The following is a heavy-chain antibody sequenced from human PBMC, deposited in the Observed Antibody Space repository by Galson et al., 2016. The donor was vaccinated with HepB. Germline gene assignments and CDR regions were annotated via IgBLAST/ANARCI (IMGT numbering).Heavy chain of an antibody. CDR2: INAGNGNR. CDR3: ARGRGPYDFWSGYSLDH. Sequence: SVKVSCKASGYTFTNYVMHWVRQAPGQRLEWMGCINAGNGNRKYSQKFQGRVTITRDTSASTAYMELSSLRSEDTALYYCARGRGPYDFWSGYSLDHWGQGTLVTVSS. CDR1: GYTFTNYV. V-gene: IGHV1-3*01. D-gene: IGHD3-3*01. J-gene: IGHJ4*02.